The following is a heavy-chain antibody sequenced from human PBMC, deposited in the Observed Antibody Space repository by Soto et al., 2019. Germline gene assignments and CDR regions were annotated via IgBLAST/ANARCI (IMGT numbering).Heavy chain of an antibody. J-gene: IGHJ6*02. V-gene: IGHV5-51*01. Sequence: PGESRKISCKGSGYTFTNYWIGWVRQMPGKGLEWMGIIYPGDSDTKYNPSFQGQVTISADKSITTTYLQWSSLKASDTAIYHCEASIFYHGMDVWGQGTPATVSS. CDR2: IYPGDSDT. CDR3: EASIFYHGMDV. CDR1: GYTFTNYW.